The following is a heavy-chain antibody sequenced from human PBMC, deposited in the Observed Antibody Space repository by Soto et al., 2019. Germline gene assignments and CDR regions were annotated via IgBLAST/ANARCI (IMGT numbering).Heavy chain of an antibody. D-gene: IGHD2-15*01. CDR2: INHSGST. CDR1: GGSFSGYY. Sequence: SETLSLTCAVYGGSFSGYYWSWIRQPPGKGLEWIGEINHSGSTNYNPSLKSRVTISVDTSKNQFSLKLSSVTAADTAVYYCARGPNCSGGSCYSSYRYWGQGTLVT. CDR3: ARGPNCSGGSCYSSYRY. V-gene: IGHV4-34*01. J-gene: IGHJ4*02.